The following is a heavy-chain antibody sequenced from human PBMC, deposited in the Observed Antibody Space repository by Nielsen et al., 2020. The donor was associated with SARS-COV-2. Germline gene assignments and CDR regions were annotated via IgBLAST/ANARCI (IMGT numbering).Heavy chain of an antibody. J-gene: IGHJ3*02. CDR2: ISAYNGNT. Sequence: WVRHAPGQGLDWMGWISAYNGNTNYAQKLQGRVTMTTDTSTSTAYMELRSLRSDDTAVYYCARDHGGDFWSGYYDAFDIWGQGTMVTVSS. D-gene: IGHD3-3*01. CDR3: ARDHGGDFWSGYYDAFDI. V-gene: IGHV1-18*01.